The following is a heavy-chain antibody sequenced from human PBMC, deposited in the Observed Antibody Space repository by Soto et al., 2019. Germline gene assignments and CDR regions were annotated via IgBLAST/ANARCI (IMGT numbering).Heavy chain of an antibody. J-gene: IGHJ4*02. CDR1: GGSISSYY. D-gene: IGHD6-6*01. CDR2: IYTSGST. V-gene: IGHV4-4*07. Sequence: PSETLSLTCTVSGGSISSYYWSWIRQPAGKGLEWIGRIYTSGSTNYNPSLKSRVTMSVDTSKNQFSLKLSSVTAADTAVYYCARGTWMAARTLYYFDYWGQGTLVTAPQ. CDR3: ARGTWMAARTLYYFDY.